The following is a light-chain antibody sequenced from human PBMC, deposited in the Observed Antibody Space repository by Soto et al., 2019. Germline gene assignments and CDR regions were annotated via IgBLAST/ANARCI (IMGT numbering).Light chain of an antibody. CDR1: QSIISY. Sequence: DIQMTQSPSSLSASVGYRVTITCRASQSIISYLNWYQQKPGKAPKLLIYAASSLQSGVPSRFSGSGSGTDFTLTISSLQPEDFATYYCQQSYSTPPTFGQGTRLEIK. CDR3: QQSYSTPPT. J-gene: IGKJ5*01. CDR2: AAS. V-gene: IGKV1-39*01.